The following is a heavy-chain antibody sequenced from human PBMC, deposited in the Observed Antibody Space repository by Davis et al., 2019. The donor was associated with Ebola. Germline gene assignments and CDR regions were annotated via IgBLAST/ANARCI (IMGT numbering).Heavy chain of an antibody. Sequence: MPSETLSLTCSVSGGSISSNSFYWGWIRQPPGKGLEWIGEIYHSGSTNYNPSLKSRVTISVDKSKNQFSLKLSSVTAADTAVYYCARGYCSSTSCYDYYYGMDVWGKGTTVTVSS. CDR3: ARGYCSSTSCYDYYYGMDV. D-gene: IGHD2-2*01. CDR1: GGSISSNSFY. J-gene: IGHJ6*04. CDR2: IYHSGST. V-gene: IGHV4-39*07.